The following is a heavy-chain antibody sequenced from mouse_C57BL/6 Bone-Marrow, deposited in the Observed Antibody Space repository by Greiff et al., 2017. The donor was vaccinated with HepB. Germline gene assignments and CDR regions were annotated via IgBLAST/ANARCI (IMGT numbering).Heavy chain of an antibody. Sequence: QVQLQQPGAELVMPGASVKLSCKASGYTFTSYWMHWVKQRPGQGLEWIGEIDPSYSYTNYNQKFKGKSTLTVDKSSSTAYMQLSSLTSEDSAVYYCARSPYSNLYYAMDYWGQGTSVTVSS. D-gene: IGHD2-5*01. V-gene: IGHV1-69*01. CDR2: IDPSYSYT. J-gene: IGHJ4*01. CDR1: GYTFTSYW. CDR3: ARSPYSNLYYAMDY.